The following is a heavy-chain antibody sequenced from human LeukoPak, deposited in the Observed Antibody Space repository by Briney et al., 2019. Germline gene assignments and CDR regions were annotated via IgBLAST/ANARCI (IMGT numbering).Heavy chain of an antibody. CDR3: ASLWGYSGYDDFDY. D-gene: IGHD5-12*01. Sequence: GGSLRLSCAASGFTFSSYSMNWVRQAPGKGLEWVSSISSSSSYIYYADSVKDRFTISRDNAKNSLYLQMNSLRAEDTAVYYCASLWGYSGYDDFDYWGQGTLVTVSS. V-gene: IGHV3-21*01. CDR2: ISSSSSYI. J-gene: IGHJ4*02. CDR1: GFTFSSYS.